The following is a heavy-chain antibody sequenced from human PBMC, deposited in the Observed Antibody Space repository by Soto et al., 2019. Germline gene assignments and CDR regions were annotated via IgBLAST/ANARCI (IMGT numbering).Heavy chain of an antibody. V-gene: IGHV4-4*02. CDR3: ARALSLRVGATYFDY. D-gene: IGHD1-26*01. J-gene: IGHJ4*02. CDR2: IYHSGST. Sequence: QVQLQESGPGLVKPSGTLSLTCAVSGGSISSSNWWSWVRQPPGKGLEWIGEIYHSGSTNYNPSLRSRVTISVDKSKNQFSLKLSSVTAADTAVYYCARALSLRVGATYFDYWGQGTLVTVSS. CDR1: GGSISSSNW.